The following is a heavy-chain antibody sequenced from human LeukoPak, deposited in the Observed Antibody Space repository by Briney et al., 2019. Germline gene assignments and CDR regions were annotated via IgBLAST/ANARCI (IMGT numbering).Heavy chain of an antibody. J-gene: IGHJ4*02. V-gene: IGHV3-23*01. CDR1: GFTFTSHA. D-gene: IGHD1-26*01. CDR2: ISGSGGST. Sequence: GGSLRLSCAASGFTFTSHAMSWVRQAPGKGLEWVSAISGSGGSTYYADSVKGRFTISRDNSKNTLYLQMNSLRAEDAAVYYCAKTTRLVGAYYFDYWGQGTLVTVSS. CDR3: AKTTRLVGAYYFDY.